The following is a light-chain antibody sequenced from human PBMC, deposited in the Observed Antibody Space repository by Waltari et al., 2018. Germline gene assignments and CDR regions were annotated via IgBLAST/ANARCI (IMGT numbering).Light chain of an antibody. V-gene: IGLV1-40*01. CDR2: GST. J-gene: IGLJ3*02. Sequence: QSVLTQPPSVSGAPGQRVTISCTGSGSNIGAGYDVHWYQQLPRAAPKLLIYGSTSRPVGVPVLFFGSASGTSASLAITGLQAEDEADYYCQAYDASLRVVFGGGTKLTVL. CDR1: GSNIGAGYD. CDR3: QAYDASLRVV.